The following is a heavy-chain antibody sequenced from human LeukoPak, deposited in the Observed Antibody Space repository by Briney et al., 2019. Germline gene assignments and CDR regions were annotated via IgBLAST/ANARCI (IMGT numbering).Heavy chain of an antibody. CDR2: INHSGST. Sequence: PETLSLTRAVYGGSFRGYYWCWIRQPPGKGLEWIGEINHSGSTNYNPSLKSRVTISVDTSKNQFSLKLSSVTAADIAVYYCARGHRIVAVVAAKCRSNWFDRWGAGSLVTVSS. D-gene: IGHD2-15*01. V-gene: IGHV4-34*01. J-gene: IGHJ5*02. CDR1: GGSFRGYY. CDR3: ARGHRIVAVVAAKCRSNWFDR.